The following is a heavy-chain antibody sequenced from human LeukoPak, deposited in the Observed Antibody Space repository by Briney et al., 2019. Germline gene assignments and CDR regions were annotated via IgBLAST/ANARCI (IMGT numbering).Heavy chain of an antibody. V-gene: IGHV1-69*13. Sequence: SVKVSCKASGGTFSSYAISWVRQAPGQGLEWMGGIIPIFGTANYAQKFQGRVTITADESTSTAYMELSSLRSEDTAVYYCARAEYSSSWESYNWFDPWGQGTLVTVSS. CDR2: IIPIFGTA. CDR1: GGTFSSYA. J-gene: IGHJ5*02. D-gene: IGHD6-13*01. CDR3: ARAEYSSSWESYNWFDP.